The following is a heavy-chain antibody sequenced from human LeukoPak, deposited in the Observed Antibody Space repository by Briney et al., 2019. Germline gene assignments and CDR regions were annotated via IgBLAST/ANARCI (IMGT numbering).Heavy chain of an antibody. CDR2: IYTSGST. D-gene: IGHD2-2*01. V-gene: IGHV4-4*07. J-gene: IGHJ4*02. Sequence: SETLYLTXTVSGGSISSYYWSWIRQPAGKGLEWMGRIYTSGSTNYNPSLKSRDTMSVDTYKIQFSLKLSSVTAADTAVYYCARSPYCSSTSCPFDYWGQGTLVTVSS. CDR3: ARSPYCSSTSCPFDY. CDR1: GGSISSYY.